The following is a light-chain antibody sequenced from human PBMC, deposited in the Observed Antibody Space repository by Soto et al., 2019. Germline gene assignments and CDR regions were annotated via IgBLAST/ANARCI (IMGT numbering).Light chain of an antibody. J-gene: IGKJ1*01. CDR2: GAS. CDR1: QSITNY. V-gene: IGKV1-39*01. CDR3: QQTYSPPPT. Sequence: DIQMTPSPSSLSAAAGDRVTITCRASQSITNYLNWYQPRPGEAPKLQIFGASSLQRGVPSRFSGSGSGTEFTLTIGSLQGEDFATDYGQQTYSPPPTFGRGTKVEI.